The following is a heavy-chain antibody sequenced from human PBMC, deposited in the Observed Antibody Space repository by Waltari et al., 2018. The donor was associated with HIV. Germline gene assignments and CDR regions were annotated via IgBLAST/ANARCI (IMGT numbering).Heavy chain of an antibody. D-gene: IGHD6-19*01. V-gene: IGHV5-10-1*01. CDR1: GYSFTSYW. CDR2: IVPSDSYP. CDR3: ARLRRGIAVAGPGADY. J-gene: IGHJ4*02. Sequence: EVQLVQSGAEVKKPGESLRISCKGSGYSFTSYWISWVRQMPGKGLEWMGRIVPSDSYPNYRPSFQGHVTISADKSISTAYLQWSSLKASDTAMYYCARLRRGIAVAGPGADYWGQGTLVTVSS.